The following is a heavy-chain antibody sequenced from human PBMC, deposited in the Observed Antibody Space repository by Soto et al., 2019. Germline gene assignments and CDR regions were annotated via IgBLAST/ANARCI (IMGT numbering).Heavy chain of an antibody. D-gene: IGHD2-8*01. Sequence: SVKVSCKASGGTFSSYAISWVRQAPGQGLEWMGGIIPIFGTANYAQKFQGRVTITADESTSTAYMELSSLRSEDTAVYYCARDGYCTNGVCYTGLYYGMDVWGQGTTVTVS. J-gene: IGHJ6*02. V-gene: IGHV1-69*13. CDR2: IIPIFGTA. CDR3: ARDGYCTNGVCYTGLYYGMDV. CDR1: GGTFSSYA.